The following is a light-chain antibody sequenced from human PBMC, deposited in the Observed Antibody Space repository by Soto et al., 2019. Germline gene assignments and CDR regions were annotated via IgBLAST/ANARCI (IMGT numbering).Light chain of an antibody. CDR3: QKYNSAPPT. J-gene: IGKJ1*01. CDR2: AAS. CDR1: QGISNY. Sequence: DIQMTQSPSSLSASVGDRVTITCRASQGISNYVAWYQQKPGKVPKLLIYAASTLQSGVPSRFSGSGSGTDFTLTISSLQPEDVAPSYCQKYNSAPPTFGQGTKVEIK. V-gene: IGKV1-27*01.